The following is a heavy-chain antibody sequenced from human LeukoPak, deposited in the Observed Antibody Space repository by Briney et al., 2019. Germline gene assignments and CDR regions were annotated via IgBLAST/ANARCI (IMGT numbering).Heavy chain of an antibody. CDR3: ARPHDSSGYYHYWFDY. D-gene: IGHD3-22*01. CDR2: IWYDGSNK. CDR1: GLTFSSYG. J-gene: IGHJ4*02. V-gene: IGHV3-33*01. Sequence: PVRSLRLSCAASGLTFSSYGMHWVRQAPGKGLEWVAVIWYDGSNKYYADSVKGRFTISRDNSKNTLYLQMNSLRAEDTAVYYCARPHDSSGYYHYWFDYWGQGTLVTVSS.